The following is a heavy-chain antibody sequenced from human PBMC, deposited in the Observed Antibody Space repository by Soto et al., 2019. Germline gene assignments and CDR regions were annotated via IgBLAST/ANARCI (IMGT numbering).Heavy chain of an antibody. J-gene: IGHJ6*02. CDR3: AKLDFWNSYYGLDV. D-gene: IGHD3-3*01. V-gene: IGHV3-23*01. CDR1: GFTFSNYA. CDR2: ISGSDGST. Sequence: GGSLRLSCAASGFTFSNYAMSWVRQAPGKGLEWVSSISGSDGSTYYADSVKGRFSISRDKSKNTLYLQMNSLRAEDTAIYYCAKLDFWNSYYGLDVWGQGTTVTVSS.